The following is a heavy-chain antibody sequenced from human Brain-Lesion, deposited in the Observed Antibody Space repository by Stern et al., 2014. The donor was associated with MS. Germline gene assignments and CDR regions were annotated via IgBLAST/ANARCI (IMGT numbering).Heavy chain of an antibody. CDR1: GFSLSHARMG. D-gene: IGHD5-18*01. V-gene: IGHV2-26*01. Sequence: ESGPVLVKPTETLTLTCTVSGFSLSHARMGVSWIRQPPGKPLEWLAPIFLNDEKFYSTSLKSRLTISRDTSKSQVVLTMTNMDPVDTATYYCARIEDNYGHMGEFDYWGQGTLVTVSS. CDR3: ARIEDNYGHMGEFDY. CDR2: IFLNDEK. J-gene: IGHJ4*02.